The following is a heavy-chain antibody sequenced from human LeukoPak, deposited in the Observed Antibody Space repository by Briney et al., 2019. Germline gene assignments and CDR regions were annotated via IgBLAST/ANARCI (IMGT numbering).Heavy chain of an antibody. CDR1: GFTFTTYG. CDR2: IWHDESDK. J-gene: IGHJ4*02. V-gene: IGHV3-33*01. CDR3: ARDLYSSSLDY. D-gene: IGHD6-13*01. Sequence: GGSLRLSWAASGFTFTTYGMHWVRQAPGKGLEWVAVIWHDESDKYYTDSVKGRFTISRDISKNTLYLQMNSLRAEDTAVYYCARDLYSSSLDYWGQGTLVTVSS.